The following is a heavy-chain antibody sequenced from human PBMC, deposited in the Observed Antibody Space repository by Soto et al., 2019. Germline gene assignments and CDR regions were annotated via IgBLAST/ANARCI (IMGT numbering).Heavy chain of an antibody. V-gene: IGHV3-74*03. J-gene: IGHJ4*02. Sequence: EVQLVESGGGLVQPGGSLRLSCAAAGFTFSNYWMRWVRQVPGKGLVWVSRVRGDGGVTKYADSVKGRFTISRDNAKNTLYLQMNSLSVEDTAVYYCARALGYDSGAAYWGQGILVTVSS. CDR1: GFTFSNYW. CDR3: ARALGYDSGAAY. CDR2: VRGDGGVT. D-gene: IGHD6-25*01.